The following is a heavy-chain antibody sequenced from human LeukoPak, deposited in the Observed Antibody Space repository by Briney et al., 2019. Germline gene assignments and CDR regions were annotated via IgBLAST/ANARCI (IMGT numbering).Heavy chain of an antibody. V-gene: IGHV3-30*04. Sequence: GALRLSCAASGFIFNTYVMHWLRQAPGKGLEWVAVISKDGGTKNYADSARGRFNISRDNSKNTVDLKMNSLRPEDTAVFYCATEGGSGGRAGYFDYWGQGILVTVSS. D-gene: IGHD2-15*01. J-gene: IGHJ4*02. CDR1: GFIFNTYV. CDR3: ATEGGSGGRAGYFDY. CDR2: ISKDGGTK.